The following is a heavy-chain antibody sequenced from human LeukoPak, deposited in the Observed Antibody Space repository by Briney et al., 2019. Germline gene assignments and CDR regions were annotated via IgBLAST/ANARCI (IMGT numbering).Heavy chain of an antibody. CDR1: GGSISSYY. J-gene: IGHJ6*02. CDR3: ARLGYCSGGSCYSYYYYYGMDV. V-gene: IGHV4-59*12. CDR2: IYYSGST. D-gene: IGHD2-15*01. Sequence: PSETLSLTCIVSGGSISSYYWSWIRQPPGKGLEWIGYIYYSGSTNYNPSLKSRVTISVDTSKNQFSLKLSSVTAADTAVYYCARLGYCSGGSCYSYYYYYGMDVWGQGTTVTVSS.